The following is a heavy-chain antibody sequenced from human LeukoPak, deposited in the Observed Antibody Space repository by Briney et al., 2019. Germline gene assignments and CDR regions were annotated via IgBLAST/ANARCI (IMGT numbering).Heavy chain of an antibody. J-gene: IGHJ5*02. CDR2: ISNSGTT. CDR1: GGSINDYY. V-gene: IGHV4-59*01. D-gene: IGHD4-17*01. Sequence: SETLSLTCTVSGGSINDYYLTWIRQAPGKGLEWIGYISNSGTTDYNPSLKSRVTMSVDTSNNEFSLRLTSVTAADTAMYYCARVVRGAVTSNCFDPWGQGTLVTVSS. CDR3: ARVVRGAVTSNCFDP.